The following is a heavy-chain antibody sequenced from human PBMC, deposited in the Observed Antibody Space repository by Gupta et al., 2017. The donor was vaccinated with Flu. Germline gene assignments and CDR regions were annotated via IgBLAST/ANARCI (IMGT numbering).Heavy chain of an antibody. J-gene: IGHJ4*02. CDR2: IAYDGGSI. CDR1: GFSFSSYA. D-gene: IGHD4-17*01. V-gene: IGHV3-30-3*01. Sequence: QEQLVESGGGVVPPGRSLRLSCAASGFSFSSYAMYWVRQASGKGLEWVSVIAYDGGSIDYADSVKGRFTISRDNSKNTLYLQMNSLRADDTAVYYCAGYGDFASWGQGALVTVSS. CDR3: AGYGDFAS.